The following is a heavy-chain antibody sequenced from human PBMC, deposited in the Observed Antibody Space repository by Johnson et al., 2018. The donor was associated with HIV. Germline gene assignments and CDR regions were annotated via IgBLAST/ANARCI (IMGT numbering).Heavy chain of an antibody. Sequence: QVQLVESGGGVVQPGRSLRLSCAASGFTFSSYGMHWVRQAPGKGLEWVAVISYDGSNKYYADSVTGRFTISRDNSKNTLYLQMNSLRAEDTAVYYCARGHYDPSGLGAFDIWGQGTMVIVSS. V-gene: IGHV3-30*03. D-gene: IGHD3-22*01. CDR1: GFTFSSYG. J-gene: IGHJ3*02. CDR3: ARGHYDPSGLGAFDI. CDR2: ISYDGSNK.